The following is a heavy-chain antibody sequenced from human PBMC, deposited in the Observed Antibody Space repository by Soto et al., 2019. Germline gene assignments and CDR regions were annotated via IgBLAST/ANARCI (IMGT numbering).Heavy chain of an antibody. J-gene: IGHJ3*02. V-gene: IGHV1-69*13. CDR2: IIPIFGTA. Sequence: SVKVSCKASGGTFSSYAISWVRQAPGQGLEWMGGIIPIFGTANYAQKFQGRVTITADESTSTAYMELSSLRSEDTAVYYCARGVYYYDSSGLDAFDIWGQGTMVTVPS. D-gene: IGHD3-22*01. CDR1: GGTFSSYA. CDR3: ARGVYYYDSSGLDAFDI.